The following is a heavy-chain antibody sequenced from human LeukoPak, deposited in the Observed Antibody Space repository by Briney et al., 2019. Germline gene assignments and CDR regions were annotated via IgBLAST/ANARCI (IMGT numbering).Heavy chain of an antibody. Sequence: SETLSLTCTVSGGSISSYYWSWIRQPPGKGLEWIGYIYYSGSTNYNPSLKSRVTISVDTPNNQFSLKLSSVTAADTAVYYCARIVVVPAAHRAYYFDYWGQGTLVTVSS. D-gene: IGHD2-2*01. CDR1: GGSISSYY. V-gene: IGHV4-59*01. CDR3: ARIVVVPAAHRAYYFDY. CDR2: IYYSGST. J-gene: IGHJ4*02.